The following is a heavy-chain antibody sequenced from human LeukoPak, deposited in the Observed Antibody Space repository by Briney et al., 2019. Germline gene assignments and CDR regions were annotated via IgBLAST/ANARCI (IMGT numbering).Heavy chain of an antibody. CDR2: IIPIFGTA. Sequence: SVKVSCKASGGTFSSYAISWVRQAPGQGLEWMGGIIPIFGTANYAQKFQGRVTITADESTSTACMELSSLRSEDTAVYYCASPLWFGARYYYMDVWGKGTTVTVSS. CDR1: GGTFSSYA. V-gene: IGHV1-69*01. J-gene: IGHJ6*03. D-gene: IGHD3-10*01. CDR3: ASPLWFGARYYYMDV.